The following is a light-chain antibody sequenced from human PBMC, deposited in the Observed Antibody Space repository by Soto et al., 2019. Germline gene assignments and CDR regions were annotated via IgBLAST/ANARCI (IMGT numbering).Light chain of an antibody. CDR2: AAS. J-gene: IGKJ1*01. CDR1: QSVSDSY. V-gene: IGKV3-20*01. CDR3: QQYGSSPPT. Sequence: EIVLTQSPGTLSFSPGERATLSCRASQSVSDSYLAWYQQKPGQPPRLLIYAASSRATGTPDRFSGSGSKTDFTLTISRLEPEDFAVYYCQQYGSSPPTFGQGTKLDIK.